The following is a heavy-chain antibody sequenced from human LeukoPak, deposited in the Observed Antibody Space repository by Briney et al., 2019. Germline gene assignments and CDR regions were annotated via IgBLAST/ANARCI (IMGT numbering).Heavy chain of an antibody. D-gene: IGHD2-21*02. CDR2: INPNSGGT. J-gene: IGHJ5*02. CDR3: ARDCGGDCGFDP. Sequence: ASVKVSCKASGYTFTGYYMHGVRQAPGQGLEWMGWINPNSGGTNYAQKFQGRVTMTRDTSISTAYMELSRLRSDDTAVYYCARDCGGDCGFDPWGQGTLVTVSS. V-gene: IGHV1-2*02. CDR1: GYTFTGYY.